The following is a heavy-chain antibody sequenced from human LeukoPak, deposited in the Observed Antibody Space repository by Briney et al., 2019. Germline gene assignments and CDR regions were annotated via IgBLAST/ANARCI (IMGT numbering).Heavy chain of an antibody. Sequence: GGSLRLSCAASGFTFSTYGMHWVRQAPGKGLEGVAFIRYDGSNQYYADSVKGRFTISRDNSKNTLYLQMNSLRAEDTAVYYCARGRKYCSSTSCYAPYYYYMDVWGKGTTVTISS. CDR1: GFTFSTYG. CDR2: IRYDGSNQ. V-gene: IGHV3-30*02. CDR3: ARGRKYCSSTSCYAPYYYYMDV. D-gene: IGHD2-2*01. J-gene: IGHJ6*03.